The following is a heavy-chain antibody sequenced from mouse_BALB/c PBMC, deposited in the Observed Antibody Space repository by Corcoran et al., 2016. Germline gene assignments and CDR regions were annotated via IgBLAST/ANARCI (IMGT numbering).Heavy chain of an antibody. D-gene: IGHD2-14*01. CDR3: ARGYMYPYYAMDY. CDR1: GYTFTDYV. CDR2: IYPHNDGT. J-gene: IGHJ4*01. Sequence: EVQLQQSGPELVKPGASVKMSCKASGYTFTDYVMHWVKQKPGQGLEWIGYIYPHNDGTEYTEKFKGKATLTLDKSSSTAYMDLSSLTSADSTVYYCARGYMYPYYAMDYWGQGTSVTVSS. V-gene: IGHV1S136*01.